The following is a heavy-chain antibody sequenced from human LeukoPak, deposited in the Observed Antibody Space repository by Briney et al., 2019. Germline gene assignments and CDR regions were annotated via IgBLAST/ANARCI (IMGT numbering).Heavy chain of an antibody. D-gene: IGHD3-3*01. CDR1: GGSISSYY. Sequence: SETLSLTCTVSGGSISSYYWSWLRQPPGKGLEWIGYIYYSGSTNYNPSLTSRVTISVDTSKNQFSLKVSSVTAADTAVYYCARELRSLEWLLSTGPSNAFDIWGQGTMVTVSS. J-gene: IGHJ3*02. CDR2: IYYSGST. CDR3: ARELRSLEWLLSTGPSNAFDI. V-gene: IGHV4-59*01.